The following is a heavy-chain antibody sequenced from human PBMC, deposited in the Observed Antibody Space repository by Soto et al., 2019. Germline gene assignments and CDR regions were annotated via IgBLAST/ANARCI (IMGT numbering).Heavy chain of an antibody. V-gene: IGHV1-18*04. D-gene: IGHD6-19*01. CDR1: GDILTTYA. CDR2: ISAYNGNT. Sequence: VQLVQSGAEVKKPGSSVKVSCKASGDILTTYAITWVRQAPGQGLEWMGWISAYNGNTNYAQKFHDRVAMTTDTSTGTVYMELRSLMSDDTAVYYCVEVAGPLHNWLDSWGQGTLVTVSS. J-gene: IGHJ5*01. CDR3: VEVAGPLHNWLDS.